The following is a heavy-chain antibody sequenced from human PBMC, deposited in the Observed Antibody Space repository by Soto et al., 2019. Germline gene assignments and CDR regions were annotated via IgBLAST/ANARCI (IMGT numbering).Heavy chain of an antibody. V-gene: IGHV1-46*01. Sequence: ASVKVSCKASGYTFTSYYMHWVRQAPGQGLEWMGIINPSGGSTSYAQKFQGRVTMTRDTSTSTVYMELGSLRSEDTAVYYCARERETYYDFWSGPSLTYYYYGMDVWGQGTTVTVSS. D-gene: IGHD3-3*01. CDR3: ARERETYYDFWSGPSLTYYYYGMDV. CDR2: INPSGGST. J-gene: IGHJ6*02. CDR1: GYTFTSYY.